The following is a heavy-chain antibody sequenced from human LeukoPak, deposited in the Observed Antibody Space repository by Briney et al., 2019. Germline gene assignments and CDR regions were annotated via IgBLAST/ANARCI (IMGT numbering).Heavy chain of an antibody. CDR2: INPSGGST. Sequence: ASVKVSCKASGYTFTSYYMHWVRQAPGQGLEWMGIINPSGGSTSYAQKFQGRVTMTRDTSTSTVYMELSSLRSEDTAVYYCARDRGCGSSSCQIRIDFDYWGQGTLVTVSS. V-gene: IGHV1-46*01. CDR1: GYTFTSYY. CDR3: ARDRGCGSSSCQIRIDFDY. J-gene: IGHJ4*02. D-gene: IGHD6-13*01.